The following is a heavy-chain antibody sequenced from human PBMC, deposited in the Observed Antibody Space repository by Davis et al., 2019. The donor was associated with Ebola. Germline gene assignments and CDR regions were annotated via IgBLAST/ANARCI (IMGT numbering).Heavy chain of an antibody. D-gene: IGHD3-22*01. CDR1: GGSVSSGGYY. V-gene: IGHV4-61*08. J-gene: IGHJ6*04. CDR2: IYYSGST. CDR3: ARGDSSDGMDV. Sequence: MPSETLSLTCTVSGGSVSSGGYYWNWIRQSPGKGLEWIGYIYYSGSTDYSPSLRGRVTISLDTSKNQFSLKLSSVTAADTAVYYCARGDSSDGMDVWGKGTTVTVSS.